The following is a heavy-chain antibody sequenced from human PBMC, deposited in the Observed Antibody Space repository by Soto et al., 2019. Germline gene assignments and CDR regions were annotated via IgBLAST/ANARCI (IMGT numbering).Heavy chain of an antibody. V-gene: IGHV4-30-4*01. J-gene: IGHJ5*02. Sequence: SLSLTCPVSGASISSGDYYWSWIRQPPGKGLEWIGYIYYSGSTYYNPSLKSRVTISVDTSKNQFSLKLSSVTDADTDVYYCARSYYDFWSGYYTSAANNWFDPWGQGTLVTVSS. D-gene: IGHD3-3*01. CDR1: GASISSGDYY. CDR3: ARSYYDFWSGYYTSAANNWFDP. CDR2: IYYSGST.